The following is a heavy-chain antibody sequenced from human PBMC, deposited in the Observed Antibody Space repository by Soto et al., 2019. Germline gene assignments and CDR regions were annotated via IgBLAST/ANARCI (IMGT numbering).Heavy chain of an antibody. J-gene: IGHJ4*02. CDR2: FIAMLGTP. CDR3: ARGAMANFDY. Sequence: SVKVSCKASGVTFGSHGIAWVRQAPGQGLEWMGGFIAMLGTPTYAKKVQGRATITADESLTSSYLELRSLRSEDTGVYFCARGAMANFDYWGQGTVVTVSS. CDR1: GVTFGSHG. V-gene: IGHV1-69*13. D-gene: IGHD5-18*01.